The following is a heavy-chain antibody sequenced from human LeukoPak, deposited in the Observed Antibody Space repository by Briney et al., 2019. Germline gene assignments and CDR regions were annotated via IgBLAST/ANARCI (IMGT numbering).Heavy chain of an antibody. CDR2: ISAYNGNT. V-gene: IGHV1-18*01. J-gene: IGHJ4*02. CDR3: ASSQSYYYDSSLVH. Sequence: ASVKVSCKASGYTFTSYGIGWVRQAPGQGLEWMGWISAYNGNTNYAQKLQGRVTMTTDTSTSTAYMELRSLRSDDTAVYYCASSQSYYYDSSLVHWGQGTLVTVSS. CDR1: GYTFTSYG. D-gene: IGHD3-22*01.